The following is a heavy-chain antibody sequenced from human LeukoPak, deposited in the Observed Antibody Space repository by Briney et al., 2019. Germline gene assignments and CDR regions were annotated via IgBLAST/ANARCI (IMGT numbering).Heavy chain of an antibody. CDR3: ARDVGLGGWYPWGPDY. Sequence: PGGSLRLSCAASGFTFSSYSMNWVRQAPGKGLEWVSYISSSSSTIYYADSVKGRFTISRDNAKNSLYLQMNSLRAEDTAVYYCARDVGLGGWYPWGPDYWGQGTLVTVSS. CDR2: ISSSSSTI. CDR1: GFTFSSYS. D-gene: IGHD6-19*01. J-gene: IGHJ4*02. V-gene: IGHV3-48*01.